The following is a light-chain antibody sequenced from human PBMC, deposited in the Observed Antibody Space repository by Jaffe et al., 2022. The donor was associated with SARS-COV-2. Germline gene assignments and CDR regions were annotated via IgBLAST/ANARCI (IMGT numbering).Light chain of an antibody. CDR1: QSLVHSNGQTF. Sequence: DVVLTQSPLSLPVTLGQPASISCRSSQSLVHSNGQTFLHWFQQRPGQSPRRLIYQVSNRDSGVPDRFSGYGSGTDFTLKISRVEADDVGIYYCVQATHWPLTSGGGTRVENK. CDR3: VQATHWPLT. CDR2: QVS. V-gene: IGKV2-30*02. J-gene: IGKJ4*01.